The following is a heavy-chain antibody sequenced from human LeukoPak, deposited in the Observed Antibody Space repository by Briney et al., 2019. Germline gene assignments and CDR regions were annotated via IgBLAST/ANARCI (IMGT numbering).Heavy chain of an antibody. J-gene: IGHJ4*02. Sequence: GGSLRLSCTASRFTFSNYAMNWVRQAPGKGLEWVSAISGSGGSTYYADSVKGRFTISRDNSKNTLYLQMNSLRAEDTAVYYCAKDRYDYVWGSYRYTPPDYWGQGTLVTVSS. CDR1: RFTFSNYA. V-gene: IGHV3-23*01. D-gene: IGHD3-16*02. CDR2: ISGSGGST. CDR3: AKDRYDYVWGSYRYTPPDY.